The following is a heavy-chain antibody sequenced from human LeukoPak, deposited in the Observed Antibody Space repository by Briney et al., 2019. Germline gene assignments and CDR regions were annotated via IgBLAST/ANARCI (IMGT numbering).Heavy chain of an antibody. CDR1: GFTFSSFG. CDR2: ISGSGGST. V-gene: IGHV3-23*01. CDR3: ARGGDYGSGSIFDI. J-gene: IGHJ3*02. D-gene: IGHD3-10*01. Sequence: GGSLRLSRAASGFTFSSFGMSWVRQAPGKGLEWVSAISGSGGSTYYADSVKGRFTISRDNAKNSLYLQMNSLRAEDTAGYYCARGGDYGSGSIFDIWGQGTMVTVSS.